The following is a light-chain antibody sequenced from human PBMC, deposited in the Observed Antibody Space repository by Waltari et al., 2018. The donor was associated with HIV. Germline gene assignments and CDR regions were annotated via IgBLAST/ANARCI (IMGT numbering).Light chain of an antibody. V-gene: IGKV3-20*01. CDR2: GPS. CDR3: QQYGSSEGFT. Sequence: EIVLTQSPGTLSLSPGDRATLSCRASQIVCGNSLAWYQKKPGQAPRLLSYGPSTRAAGIPDRFSGSGSETDFTLTISRLEPEDCAVYYCQQYGSSEGFTFGPGTRVDI. J-gene: IGKJ3*01. CDR1: QIVCGNS.